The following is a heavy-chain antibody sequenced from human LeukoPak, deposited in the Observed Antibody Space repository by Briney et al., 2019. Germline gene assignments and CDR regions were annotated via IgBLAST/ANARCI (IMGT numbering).Heavy chain of an antibody. V-gene: IGHV4-59*08. CDR3: ARHAGYTGGAFDI. Sequence: SETLSLTCTLSGGSIDNYYLSWVRQSPGKGLEWIGYIYYTGTTNYSPSLKSRVIMSVDTSRNQVSLNLSSVTAADTALYYCARHAGYTGGAFDIWGQGTMVTVSS. CDR1: GGSIDNYY. J-gene: IGHJ3*02. CDR2: IYYTGTT. D-gene: IGHD5-12*01.